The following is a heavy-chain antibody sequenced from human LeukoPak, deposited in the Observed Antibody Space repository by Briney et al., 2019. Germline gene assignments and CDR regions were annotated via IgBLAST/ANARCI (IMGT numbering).Heavy chain of an antibody. V-gene: IGHV3-23*01. CDR1: GFTFSSYA. J-gene: IGHJ4*02. Sequence: PGGSLRLSCAASGFTFSSYAMSWVRQAPGKGLEWVSAISGSGGSTYYADSVKGRLTISRDNSKNTLYLQMNSLRAEDTAVYYCAKGYSSWYTSRSDYWGQGTLATVSS. D-gene: IGHD6-13*01. CDR2: ISGSGGST. CDR3: AKGYSSWYTSRSDY.